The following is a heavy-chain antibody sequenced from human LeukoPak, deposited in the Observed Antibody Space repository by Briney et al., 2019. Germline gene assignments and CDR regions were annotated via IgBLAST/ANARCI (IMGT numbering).Heavy chain of an antibody. CDR1: GGSISGNA. J-gene: IGHJ3*02. D-gene: IGHD1-1*01. CDR3: ARRFNSGNDDVFDI. Sequence: SETLSLTCTVSGGSISGNAWNWVRQPAGKGLDWIGRILTSGDTVYNPSLESRVTMSLDTSKNQFSLKLNSLTAADTAVYYCARRFNSGNDDVFDIWGQGTMVAVSS. CDR2: ILTSGDT. V-gene: IGHV4-4*07.